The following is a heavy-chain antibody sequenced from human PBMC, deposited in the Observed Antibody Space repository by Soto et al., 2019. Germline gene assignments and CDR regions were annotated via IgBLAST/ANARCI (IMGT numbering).Heavy chain of an antibody. CDR1: GFAFSSYA. V-gene: IGHV3-30-3*01. J-gene: IGHJ4*02. D-gene: IGHD6-13*01. CDR2: ISYDGSNK. CDR3: AREREEGGYSSSYDY. Sequence: GGSLRLSCAASGFAFSSYAMHWVRQAPGKGLEWVAVISYDGSNKYYADSVKGRFTISRDNSKNTLYLQMNSLRAEDTAVYYCAREREEGGYSSSYDYWGQGTLVTVSS.